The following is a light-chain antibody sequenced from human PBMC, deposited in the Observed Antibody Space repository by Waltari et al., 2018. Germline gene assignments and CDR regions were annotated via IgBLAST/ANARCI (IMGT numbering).Light chain of an antibody. J-gene: IGKJ4*01. V-gene: IGKV1-33*01. CDR3: HQYGSLRLT. Sequence: ETGVPSRFRGSGSGTDFILTISKLQPEDIGTYYCHQYGSLRLTFGGGTRVEIK.